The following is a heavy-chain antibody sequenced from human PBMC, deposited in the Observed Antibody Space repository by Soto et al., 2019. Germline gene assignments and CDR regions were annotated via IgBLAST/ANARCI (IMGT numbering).Heavy chain of an antibody. D-gene: IGHD1-26*01. CDR2: INHSGST. CDR1: GGSFSGYY. Sequence: QVQLQQWGAGLLKPSETLSLTCAVYGGSFSGYYWSWIRQPPGKGLEWIGEINHSGSTNYNPSLKSRVTISVATSKNQFSLKLSSVTAADTAVYYCARDTPSEHYYYGMDVWGQGTTVTVSS. CDR3: ARDTPSEHYYYGMDV. J-gene: IGHJ6*02. V-gene: IGHV4-34*01.